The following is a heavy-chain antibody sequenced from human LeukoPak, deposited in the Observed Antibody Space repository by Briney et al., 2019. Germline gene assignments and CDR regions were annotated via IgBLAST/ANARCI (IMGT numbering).Heavy chain of an antibody. CDR2: IYQSGST. CDR1: GYSISSGYY. J-gene: IGHJ4*02. V-gene: IGHV4-38-2*01. D-gene: IGHD3-16*01. Sequence: PSETLSLTCAVSGYSISSGYYWGWIRQPPGKGLEWIGNIYQSGSTYYNPSLKSRVTISVDTSKNQFSLKLSSVTAADTAVYYCARVGSRGFDYWGQGTLVTVSS. CDR3: ARVGSRGFDY.